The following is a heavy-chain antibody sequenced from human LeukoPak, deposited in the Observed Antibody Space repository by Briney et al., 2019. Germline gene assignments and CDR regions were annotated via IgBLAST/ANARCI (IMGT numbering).Heavy chain of an antibody. CDR1: GFTFSTYW. J-gene: IGHJ4*02. V-gene: IGHV3-7*05. D-gene: IGHD3-10*01. CDR2: IKPDGSEG. Sequence: GGSLRLSCAASGFTFSTYWMSWVRQAPGKGLEWVAIIKPDGSEGYFVDSMKGRFTISRDNAENSLYLQLNSLRADDTAVYYCATDRGIRWGQGTLVTVSS. CDR3: ATDRGIR.